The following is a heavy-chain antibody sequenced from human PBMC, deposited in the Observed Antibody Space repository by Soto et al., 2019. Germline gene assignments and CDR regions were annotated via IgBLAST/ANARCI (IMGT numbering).Heavy chain of an antibody. Sequence: ASVKVSCKASGYTFTSYYMHWVRQAPGQGLEWMGIINPSGGSTSYAQKFQGRVTMTRDTSTSTVYMELSSLRSEATAVYYCAREGGIVDTSPDNWFDPWGQGTLVTVSS. CDR3: AREGGIVDTSPDNWFDP. V-gene: IGHV1-46*01. CDR2: INPSGGST. J-gene: IGHJ5*02. D-gene: IGHD1-26*01. CDR1: GYTFTSYY.